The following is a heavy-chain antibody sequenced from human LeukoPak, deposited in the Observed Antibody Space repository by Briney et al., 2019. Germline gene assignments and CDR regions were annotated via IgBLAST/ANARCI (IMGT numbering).Heavy chain of an antibody. Sequence: GGSLRLSCAVSGFTFRSLWMSWVRQAPGKGLEWVANIKQDGSQTYYVDSVKGRFTISRDNAKNSLYLQMISLRAEDTAVYYCARDSSPYDSSGYFDAFDIWGQGTMVTVSS. J-gene: IGHJ3*02. CDR3: ARDSSPYDSSGYFDAFDI. CDR2: IKQDGSQT. V-gene: IGHV3-7*01. D-gene: IGHD3-22*01. CDR1: GFTFRSLW.